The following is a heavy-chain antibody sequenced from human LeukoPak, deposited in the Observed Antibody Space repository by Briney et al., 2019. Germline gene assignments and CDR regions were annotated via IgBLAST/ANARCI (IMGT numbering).Heavy chain of an antibody. CDR2: ISGSGGST. CDR1: GFAFSSYA. CDR3: AKPYTSAWYYFDY. Sequence: PGGSLRLSCTASGFAFSSYAMSWVRQAPGKGLEWVSAISGSGGSTSYADSVKGRFTISRDSSKNTLYLQMNSLRAEDTAVYYCAKPYTSAWYYFDYWGQGTLVTVSS. J-gene: IGHJ4*02. D-gene: IGHD6-19*01. V-gene: IGHV3-23*01.